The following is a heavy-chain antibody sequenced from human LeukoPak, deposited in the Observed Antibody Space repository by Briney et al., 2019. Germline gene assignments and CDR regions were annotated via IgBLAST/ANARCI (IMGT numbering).Heavy chain of an antibody. CDR1: GGSISRYY. CDR2: IYTSGST. CDR3: ARVRYQGFDP. V-gene: IGHV4-4*07. D-gene: IGHD2-2*01. J-gene: IGHJ5*02. Sequence: SETLSLTCAVSGGSISRYYWSWIRQPAGRGLEWVGYIYTSGSTNYNPSLQNGVTMSIDMSANQFSLRLNSVTATDTSIYYCARVRYQGFDPWGQGTLVTVSS.